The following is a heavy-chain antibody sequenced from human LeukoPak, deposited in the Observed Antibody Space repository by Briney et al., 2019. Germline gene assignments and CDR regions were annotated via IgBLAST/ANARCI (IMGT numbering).Heavy chain of an antibody. CDR3: AKVYYGMDV. CDR1: GFVVNDYY. J-gene: IGHJ6*02. Sequence: GGSLRLSCAASGFVVNDYYMNWIRLAPGKGLEWVSAISGSGGSTYYADSVKGRFTISRDNSKNTLYLQMNSLRAEDTAVYYCAKVYYGMDVWGQGTTVTVSS. V-gene: IGHV3-23*01. CDR2: ISGSGGST.